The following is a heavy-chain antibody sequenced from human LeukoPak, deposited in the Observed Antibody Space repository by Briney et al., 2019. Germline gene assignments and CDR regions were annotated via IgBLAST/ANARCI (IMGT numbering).Heavy chain of an antibody. CDR2: ISGSGGST. CDR1: GFTFSSYA. CDR3: AKDLGRYFEYFQH. V-gene: IGHV3-23*01. J-gene: IGHJ1*01. D-gene: IGHD3-10*01. Sequence: GGSLRVSCAASGFTFSSYAMSWVRQAHGKGLEWVSAISGSGGSTYYADSVKGRFTISRDNSKNTLYLQMNSLRAEDTAVYYCAKDLGRYFEYFQHWGQGTLVTVSS.